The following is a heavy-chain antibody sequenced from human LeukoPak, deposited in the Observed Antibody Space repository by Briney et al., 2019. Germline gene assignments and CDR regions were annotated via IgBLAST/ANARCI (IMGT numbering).Heavy chain of an antibody. CDR3: ARGRDGYTLIDAFDI. CDR1: GFTFSSYS. V-gene: IGHV3-21*01. Sequence: GGSLRLSCAASGFTFSSYSMSWVRQAPGKGLEWVSSISTSSIYIYYANSLKGRLIISRHNAKNSLYLQMNSLRAEDTAVYYCARGRDGYTLIDAFDIWGQGTMVTVSS. J-gene: IGHJ3*02. CDR2: ISTSSIYI. D-gene: IGHD5-24*01.